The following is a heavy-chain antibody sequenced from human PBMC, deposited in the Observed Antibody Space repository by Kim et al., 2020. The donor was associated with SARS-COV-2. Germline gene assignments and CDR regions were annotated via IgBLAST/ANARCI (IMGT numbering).Heavy chain of an antibody. V-gene: IGHV3-30*04. CDR1: GFTFSSYA. D-gene: IGHD3-22*01. CDR3: ASPRSLYYYDRTFDY. CDR2: ISYDGSNK. Sequence: GGSLRLSCAASGFTFSSYAMHWVRQAPGKGLEWVAVISYDGSNKYYADSVKGRFTISRDNSKNTLYLQMNSLRAEETAVYYCASPRSLYYYDRTFDYWG. J-gene: IGHJ4*01.